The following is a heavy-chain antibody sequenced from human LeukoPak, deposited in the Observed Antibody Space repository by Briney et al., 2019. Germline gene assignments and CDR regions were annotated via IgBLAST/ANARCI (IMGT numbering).Heavy chain of an antibody. V-gene: IGHV3-23*01. J-gene: IGHJ4*02. D-gene: IGHD5-18*01. CDR3: AKNRGTGMAFYDH. Sequence: QAGGSLRLSCAASGFTFSSYAMTWVRRAPGKGLEWVSAISGGGGYIYYGDSVKGRFTSSRDNSESTLYLQMNNLRAEDTAVYYCAKNRGTGMAFYDHWGQGTQVTVSS. CDR2: ISGGGGYI. CDR1: GFTFSSYA.